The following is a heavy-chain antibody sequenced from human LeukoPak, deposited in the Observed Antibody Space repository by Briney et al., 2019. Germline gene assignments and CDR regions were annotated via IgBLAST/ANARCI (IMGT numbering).Heavy chain of an antibody. CDR1: GFTFSDYY. J-gene: IGHJ5*02. D-gene: IGHD3-22*01. CDR3: ARVDSGYQGPTLPYNWFDP. V-gene: IGHV3-11*04. Sequence: PGGSLRLSCAASGFTFSDYYMSWIRQAPGKGLEWISYISSSGDTIFYADSVKGRFTISRDNAKNSLYLQMNSLRADDTAVYYCARVDSGYQGPTLPYNWFDPWGQGTLVTVSS. CDR2: ISSSGDTI.